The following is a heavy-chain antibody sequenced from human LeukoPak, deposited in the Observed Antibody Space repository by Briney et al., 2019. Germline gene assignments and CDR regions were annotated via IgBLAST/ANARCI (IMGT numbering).Heavy chain of an antibody. CDR2: INPNSGGT. V-gene: IGHV1-2*02. D-gene: IGHD2-2*01. CDR1: GYTFTGYY. Sequence: GASVKVSCKASGYTFTGYYMHWVRQAPGQGLEWMGWINPNSGGTNYAQKFQGRVTMTRDTSISTAYMELSRLRSDDTAVYYCAKEPIVVVPAAISYFDYWGQGTLVTVSS. J-gene: IGHJ4*02. CDR3: AKEPIVVVPAAISYFDY.